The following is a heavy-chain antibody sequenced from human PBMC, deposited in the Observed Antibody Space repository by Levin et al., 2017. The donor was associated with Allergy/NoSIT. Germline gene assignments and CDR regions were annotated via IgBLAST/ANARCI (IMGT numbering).Heavy chain of an antibody. CDR3: ARGGYCTGGVCHQFEYFQH. Sequence: GASVKVSCKASGYTFTSYGISWVRQAPGQGLEWMGWISAYNGNTNYAQKLQGRVTMTTDTSTSTAYMELRSLRSDDTAVYYCARGGYCTGGVCHQFEYFQHWGQGTLVTVSS. CDR1: GYTFTSYG. V-gene: IGHV1-18*01. D-gene: IGHD2-8*02. CDR2: ISAYNGNT. J-gene: IGHJ1*01.